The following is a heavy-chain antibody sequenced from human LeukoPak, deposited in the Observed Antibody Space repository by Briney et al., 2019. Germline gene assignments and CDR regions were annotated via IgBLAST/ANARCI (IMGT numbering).Heavy chain of an antibody. V-gene: IGHV3-13*01. CDR3: ARATALGYGDYYFDL. CDR1: GFTFSTYS. Sequence: GGSLRLSCAASGFTFSTYSMNWVRQATGKGLEWVSGIGIAGDTYYPGSVKGRFTISRDNARNSLYLQMNSLKAGDTAVYYCARATALGYGDYYFDLWGRGTLVTVSS. D-gene: IGHD4-17*01. CDR2: IGIAGDT. J-gene: IGHJ2*01.